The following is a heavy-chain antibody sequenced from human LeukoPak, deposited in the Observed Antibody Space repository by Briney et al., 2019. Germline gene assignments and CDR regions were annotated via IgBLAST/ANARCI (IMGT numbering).Heavy chain of an antibody. J-gene: IGHJ6*04. D-gene: IGHD2-21*01. Sequence: SVKVSCKASGGTFSSYAISWVRQAPRQGLEGMGGIIPIFGTANYAQKFQGRVTITTDESTSTAYMELSSLRSEDTAVYYCASLTRYSGSTDVWGKGTTVTVSS. CDR2: IIPIFGTA. CDR1: GGTFSSYA. CDR3: ASLTRYSGSTDV. V-gene: IGHV1-69*05.